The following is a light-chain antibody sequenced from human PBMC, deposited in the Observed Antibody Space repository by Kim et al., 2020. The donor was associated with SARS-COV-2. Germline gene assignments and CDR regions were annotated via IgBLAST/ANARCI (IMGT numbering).Light chain of an antibody. CDR1: SGSIAGNY. CDR3: QSYGGSNSVV. J-gene: IGLJ2*01. CDR2: DDN. V-gene: IGLV6-57*01. Sequence: KTVTLSCTRNSGSIAGNYVQWYQQRPGSSPTTVIYDDNQRPAGVPDRFSGSIDSSSNSASLTISGLRTEDEADYYCQSYGGSNSVVFGGGTQLTVL.